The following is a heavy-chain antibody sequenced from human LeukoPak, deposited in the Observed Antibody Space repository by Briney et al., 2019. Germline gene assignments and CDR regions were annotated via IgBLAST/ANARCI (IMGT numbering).Heavy chain of an antibody. D-gene: IGHD3-22*01. CDR2: IYPGDSDT. CDR1: GYIFATYW. Sequence: KGGESLKISCKTFGYIFATYWIGWVRQMPGKGLEWMGIIYPGDSDTRYSPSFQGQVTISADKSISTAYLQWSSLKASDTAMYYCARFTYYYDSSGSPHHQYYFDYWGQGTPVTVSS. J-gene: IGHJ4*02. V-gene: IGHV5-51*01. CDR3: ARFTYYYDSSGSPHHQYYFDY.